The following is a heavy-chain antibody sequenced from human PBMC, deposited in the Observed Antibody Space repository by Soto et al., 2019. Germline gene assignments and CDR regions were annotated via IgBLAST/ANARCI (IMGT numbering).Heavy chain of an antibody. V-gene: IGHV4-38-2*01. CDR1: GFSISSGYY. D-gene: IGHD6-19*01. Sequence: SETLSLTCAVSGFSISSGYYWGWIRQPPGKGLEWIGSIYHSGSTYYNPSLKSRVTISVDTSKNQFSLKLSSVTAADTAVYYCARGGEYSSGWYRYYFDYWGQGTLVTVSS. J-gene: IGHJ4*02. CDR3: ARGGEYSSGWYRYYFDY. CDR2: IYHSGST.